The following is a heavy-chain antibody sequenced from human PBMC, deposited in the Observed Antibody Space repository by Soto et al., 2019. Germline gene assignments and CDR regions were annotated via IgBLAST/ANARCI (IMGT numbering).Heavy chain of an antibody. J-gene: IGHJ6*02. CDR3: ARDYGSGRHGMDV. D-gene: IGHD3-10*01. V-gene: IGHV4-4*02. CDR1: GDSISSTNW. Sequence: QVQLQESGPGLVKPSETLSLTCAVSGDSISSTNWWSWVRQPPGKGLEWIGEIFYDGNTRYNPSLTSRVTISIDNSKSQFSLKVSSVTAADTAIYYCARDYGSGRHGMDVWGQGTTVTVSS. CDR2: IFYDGNT.